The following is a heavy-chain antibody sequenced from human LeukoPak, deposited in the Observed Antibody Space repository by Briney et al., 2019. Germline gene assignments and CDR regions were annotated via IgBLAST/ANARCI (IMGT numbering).Heavy chain of an antibody. J-gene: IGHJ5*02. V-gene: IGHV4-39*07. CDR1: GGSISDSSYF. Sequence: SETLSLTCTVSGGSISDSSYFWGWIRQPPGKGLEWIGSIFYSGSTNYNPSLKSRVTISVDTSKNQFSLKLSSVTAADTAVYYCARGQIVVVVAATPNWFDPWGQGTLVTVSS. D-gene: IGHD2-15*01. CDR3: ARGQIVVVVAATPNWFDP. CDR2: IFYSGST.